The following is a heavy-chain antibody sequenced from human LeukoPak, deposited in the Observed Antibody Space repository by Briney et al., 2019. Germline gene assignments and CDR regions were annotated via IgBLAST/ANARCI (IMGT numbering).Heavy chain of an antibody. CDR1: GFTFSSYA. J-gene: IGHJ4*02. Sequence: GGSLRLSCAASGFTFSSYAMSWVRQAPGKGLEWVSGMSISGGSTYYADSVKGRFTISRDNSKNTLYLQMNSLRAEDTAVYYCARRGESANYGDYRFDYWGQGTLVTVSS. CDR3: ARRGESANYGDYRFDY. CDR2: MSISGGST. V-gene: IGHV3-23*01. D-gene: IGHD4-17*01.